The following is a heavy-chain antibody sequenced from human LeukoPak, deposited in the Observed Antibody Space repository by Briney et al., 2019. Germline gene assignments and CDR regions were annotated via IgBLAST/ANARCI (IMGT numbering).Heavy chain of an antibody. Sequence: ASVEVSCKASGYTFTGYYMHWVRQAPGQGLEWMGWINPNSGGTDYAQKFQGRVTMTRDTSINTAYMELSRLRSDDTAVYYCASGLIYSTSSEMDYWGQGTLVTVSS. D-gene: IGHD6-6*01. J-gene: IGHJ4*02. V-gene: IGHV1-2*02. CDR2: INPNSGGT. CDR1: GYTFTGYY. CDR3: ASGLIYSTSSEMDY.